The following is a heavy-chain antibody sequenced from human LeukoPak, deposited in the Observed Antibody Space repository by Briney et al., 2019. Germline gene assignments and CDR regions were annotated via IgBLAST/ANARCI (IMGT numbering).Heavy chain of an antibody. CDR3: ARDRPGSYYDY. CDR1: GFTFSSYW. CDR2: INNDGSST. D-gene: IGHD1-26*01. J-gene: IGHJ4*02. V-gene: IGHV3-74*01. Sequence: GGSLRLSCAASGFTFSSYWMHWVRQAPGKGLVWVSRINNDGSSTSYADSVKGRFTISRDNAKNTLYLQMNSLRAEDAAVYYCARDRPGSYYDYWGQGTLVTVSS.